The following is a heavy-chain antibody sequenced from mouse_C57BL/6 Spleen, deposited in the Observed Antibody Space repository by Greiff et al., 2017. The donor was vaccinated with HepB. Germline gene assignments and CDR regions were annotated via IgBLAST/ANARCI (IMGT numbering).Heavy chain of an antibody. CDR2: IDPEDGET. Sequence: EVQLQQSGAELVKPGASVKLSCTASGFNIKDYYMHWVKQRTEQGLEWIGRIDPEDGETNYAPKFQGKATITADTSSNTAYLQLSSLTSEDTAVYYCATIAQFRNYYAMDYWGQGTSVTVSS. D-gene: IGHD2-12*01. J-gene: IGHJ4*01. CDR1: GFNIKDYY. CDR3: ATIAQFRNYYAMDY. V-gene: IGHV14-2*01.